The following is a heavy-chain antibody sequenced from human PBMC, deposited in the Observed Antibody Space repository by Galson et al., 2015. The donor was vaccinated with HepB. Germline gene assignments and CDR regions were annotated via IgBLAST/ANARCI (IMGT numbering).Heavy chain of an antibody. D-gene: IGHD6-13*01. Sequence: SLRLSCAASGFTFSSHAMTWVRQAPGKGLGWVPVISLSGGTTYYGASVKGRFAISRDNPKNPVSLQMNILRAEDTALYYCAKAPLQLRGSSWGGIDYWGQGTLVSVSS. J-gene: IGHJ4*02. CDR3: AKAPLQLRGSSWGGIDY. CDR2: ISLSGGTT. V-gene: IGHV3-23*01. CDR1: GFTFSSHA.